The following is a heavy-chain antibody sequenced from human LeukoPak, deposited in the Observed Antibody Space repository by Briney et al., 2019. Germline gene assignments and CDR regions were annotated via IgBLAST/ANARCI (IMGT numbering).Heavy chain of an antibody. J-gene: IGHJ5*02. Sequence: ASVKVSCKASGYTFTGYYMHWVRQAPGQGLEWMGWINTNTGNPTYAQGFTGRFVFSLDTSVSTAYLQISSLKAEDTAVYYCAREQWLVRNWFDPWGQGTLVTVSS. V-gene: IGHV7-4-1*02. CDR3: AREQWLVRNWFDP. CDR1: GYTFTGYY. D-gene: IGHD6-19*01. CDR2: INTNTGNP.